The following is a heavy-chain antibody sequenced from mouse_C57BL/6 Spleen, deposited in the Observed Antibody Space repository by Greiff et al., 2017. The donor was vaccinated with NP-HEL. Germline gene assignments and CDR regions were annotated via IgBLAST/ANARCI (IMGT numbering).Heavy chain of an antibody. CDR3: ARQGDGYHFDY. CDR2: ISGGGGNT. D-gene: IGHD2-3*01. J-gene: IGHJ2*01. V-gene: IGHV5-9*01. CDR1: GFTFSSYT. Sequence: EVKLMESGGGLVKPGGSLKLSCAASGFTFSSYTMSWVRQTPEQRLEWVATISGGGGNTDYPDSVKGRSTIPRDKAKNTLYLQMSSLGSEDTALYYCARQGDGYHFDYWGQGTTLTVSS.